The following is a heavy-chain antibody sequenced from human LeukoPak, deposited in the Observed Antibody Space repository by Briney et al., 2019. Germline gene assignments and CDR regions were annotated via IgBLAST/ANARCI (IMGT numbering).Heavy chain of an antibody. J-gene: IGHJ4*02. CDR3: ARSYGSGNYFDY. Sequence: SETLSLTCTVSGGPINNYYWYWIRQPPGKGLEYIGYIYYSGSASYNPSLKSRVTISVDTSKNQFSLKLTSVTAADTALYYCARSYGSGNYFDYLGQGTLVTVSS. CDR2: IYYSGSA. D-gene: IGHD3-10*01. CDR1: GGPINNYY. V-gene: IGHV4-59*01.